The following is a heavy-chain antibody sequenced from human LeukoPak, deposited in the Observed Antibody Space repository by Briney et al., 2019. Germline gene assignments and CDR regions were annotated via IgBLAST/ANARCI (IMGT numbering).Heavy chain of an antibody. V-gene: IGHV3-7*05. CDR3: ARGSGDYYIY. Sequence: PGGSLRLSCAASGFTFSTYWMSWVRQAPGKGLEWVANIKQDGSERFCVDSVKGRFTISRDNAKNSVYLQMNSLRAEDTAVYYCARGSGDYYIYWGQGTLVTVSS. CDR1: GFTFSTYW. CDR2: IKQDGSER. J-gene: IGHJ4*02. D-gene: IGHD1-26*01.